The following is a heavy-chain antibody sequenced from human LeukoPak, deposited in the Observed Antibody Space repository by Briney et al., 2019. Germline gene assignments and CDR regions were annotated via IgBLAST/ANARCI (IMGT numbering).Heavy chain of an antibody. CDR2: LYADGKA. V-gene: IGHV3-66*01. CDR3: TYGDYPLTY. D-gene: IGHD4-17*01. Sequence: GGSLRLSCASSGVTVSGNYWHWVRPRPRKGLEWISILYADGKALYADAVKGRFTFSRDSSTNTLTLQMNSLRVEDTALYYCTYGDYPLTYWGQGTLVTVSS. CDR1: GVTVSGNY. J-gene: IGHJ4*02.